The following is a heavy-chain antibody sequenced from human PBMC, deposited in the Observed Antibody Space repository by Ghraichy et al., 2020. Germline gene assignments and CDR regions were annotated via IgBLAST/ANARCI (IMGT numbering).Heavy chain of an antibody. V-gene: IGHV4-59*01. D-gene: IGHD2-21*01. CDR2: IYYSGST. CDR1: GGSISSYY. CDR3: ARDPIFCINQRWHYYAMDV. J-gene: IGHJ6*02. Sequence: LSLTCTVSGGSISSYYWSWIRQPPGKGLEWIGNIYYSGSTNYNPSLKSRVTILVDTSKNQFSLKLSSVTAADTAVYYCARDPIFCINQRWHYYAMDVWGQGTTVTVSS.